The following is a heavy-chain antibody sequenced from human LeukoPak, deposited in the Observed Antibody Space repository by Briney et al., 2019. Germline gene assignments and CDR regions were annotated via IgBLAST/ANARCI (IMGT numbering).Heavy chain of an antibody. CDR3: AVQGRYCSGGSCYYFDY. CDR2: IIPIFGTA. V-gene: IGHV1-69*05. J-gene: IGHJ4*02. D-gene: IGHD2-15*01. Sequence: ASVKVSCKASGGTFSSYGISWVRQAPGQGLEWMGGIIPIFGTANYAQKFQGRVTITTDESTSTAYMELSSLRSEDTAVYYCAVQGRYCSGGSCYYFDYWGQGTLVTVSS. CDR1: GGTFSSYG.